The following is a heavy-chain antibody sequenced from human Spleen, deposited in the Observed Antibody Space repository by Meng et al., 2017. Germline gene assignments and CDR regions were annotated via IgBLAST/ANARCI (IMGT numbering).Heavy chain of an antibody. CDR3: ARGDGYIIDY. CDR1: GDSVASISAA. J-gene: IGHJ4*02. Sequence: QVHFQPPGPGLVKASQNPSLTGTISGDSVASISAAWNWIRQSPSRGLEWLGRTYYRSKWFNDYALSVKSRVTVNPDTSKNQFSLQLNSVTPEDTAVYYCARGDGYIIDYWGQGTLVTVSS. D-gene: IGHD5-24*01. CDR2: TYYRSKWFN. V-gene: IGHV6-1*01.